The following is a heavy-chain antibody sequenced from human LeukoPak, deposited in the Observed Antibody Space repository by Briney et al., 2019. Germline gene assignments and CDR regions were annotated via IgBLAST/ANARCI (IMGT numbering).Heavy chain of an antibody. CDR3: AKDWDSD. CDR1: GLTFSRYW. V-gene: IGHV3-7*01. J-gene: IGHJ4*02. Sequence: GGSLRLSCAVSGLTFSRYWMSWVRQAPGRGLEWVANINKDESETYYVDSVKGRFAISRDNAKNSLYLQMNSLRAEDTAVYYCAKDWDSDWGQGTLVTVSS. D-gene: IGHD1-26*01. CDR2: INKDESET.